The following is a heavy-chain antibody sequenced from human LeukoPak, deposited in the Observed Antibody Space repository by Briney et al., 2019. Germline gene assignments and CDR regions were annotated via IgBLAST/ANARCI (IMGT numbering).Heavy chain of an antibody. J-gene: IGHJ4*02. CDR3: AKGPMVRGVINTLYFDY. D-gene: IGHD3-10*01. CDR1: GFTFSSYS. V-gene: IGHV3-23*01. Sequence: GGSLRLSCAASGFTFSSYSMSWVRQAPGKGLEWVSAISSSGGSTYYADSVKGRFTISRDNSKNTLYLQMNSLRAEDTAVYYCAKGPMVRGVINTLYFDYWGQGTLVTVSS. CDR2: ISSSGGST.